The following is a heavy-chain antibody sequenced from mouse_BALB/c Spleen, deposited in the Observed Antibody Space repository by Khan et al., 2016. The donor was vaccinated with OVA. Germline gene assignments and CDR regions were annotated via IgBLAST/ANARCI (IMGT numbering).Heavy chain of an antibody. Sequence: EVQLKQSGAELVKPGASVKLSCTASGSNIKDTYIHWVKQRPEQGLEWIGRIDPEFGNTKYDPKFQDKATIIADTSSNTAYLHLSSLTSEDTAVYFCTRTEIHYYGSYAMDYWGQGTSVTVSS. D-gene: IGHD1-2*01. J-gene: IGHJ4*01. CDR3: TRTEIHYYGSYAMDY. V-gene: IGHV14-3*02. CDR2: IDPEFGNT. CDR1: GSNIKDTY.